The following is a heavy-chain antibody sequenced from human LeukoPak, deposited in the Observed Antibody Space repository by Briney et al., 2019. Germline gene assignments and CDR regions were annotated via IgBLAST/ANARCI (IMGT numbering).Heavy chain of an antibody. D-gene: IGHD5-12*01. CDR1: GFSLSGYR. J-gene: IGHJ4*02. Sequence: GGSLRLSCAASGFSLSGYRMSWVRQAPGKGLEWVARLHADGSEKYYVDSVKGRFTISRDNAKNSLYLQMNSQRVEDTAVYYCARGGYSFDYLGQGTLVTVSS. V-gene: IGHV3-7*01. CDR3: ARGGYSFDY. CDR2: LHADGSEK.